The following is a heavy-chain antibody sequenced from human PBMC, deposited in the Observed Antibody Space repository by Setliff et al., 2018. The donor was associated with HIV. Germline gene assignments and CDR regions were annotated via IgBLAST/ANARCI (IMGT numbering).Heavy chain of an antibody. D-gene: IGHD1-26*01. CDR2: INTGDGET. CDR3: AIASGNYSHGFDP. CDR1: GYTFTGYA. Sequence: ASVKVSCKTSGYTFTGYALHWVRQAPGQRLEWMGWINTGDGETKFSQDFQDRIVIARDSSTSTVYMELGRLRSDDMALYYCAIASGNYSHGFDPWGQGTMVTV. V-gene: IGHV1-3*03. J-gene: IGHJ3*01.